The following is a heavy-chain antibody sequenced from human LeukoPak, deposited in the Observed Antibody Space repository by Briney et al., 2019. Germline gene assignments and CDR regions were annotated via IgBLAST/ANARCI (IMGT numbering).Heavy chain of an antibody. CDR3: ARADYGDYGYYYGMDV. J-gene: IGHJ6*02. CDR2: ISGSGGST. V-gene: IGHV3-23*01. D-gene: IGHD4-17*01. CDR1: GFTFSSYA. Sequence: PGGSLRLSCAASGFTFSSYAMSWVRQAPGKGLEWVSAISGSGGSTYYADSVKGRFTISRDNSKNTLYLQMNSLRAEDTAVYYCARADYGDYGYYYGMDVWGQGTTVTVSS.